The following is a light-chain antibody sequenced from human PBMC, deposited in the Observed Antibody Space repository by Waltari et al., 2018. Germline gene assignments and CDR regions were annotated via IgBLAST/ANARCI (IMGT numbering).Light chain of an antibody. CDR3: QQYYSIPRS. Sequence: DIVMTQSPDSLAVSLGERAPLICKSRQSVLFSSNNENYLAWYQQKPGQPPKLLIYWASTRESGVPDRFSGSGSGTDFTLTISSLQAEDVAVYYCQQYYSIPRSFGQGTKLEIK. V-gene: IGKV4-1*01. CDR2: WAS. J-gene: IGKJ2*03. CDR1: QSVLFSSNNENY.